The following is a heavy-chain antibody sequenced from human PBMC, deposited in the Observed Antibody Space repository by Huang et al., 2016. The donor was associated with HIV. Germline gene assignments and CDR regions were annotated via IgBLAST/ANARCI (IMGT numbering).Heavy chain of an antibody. CDR1: GGSFTGNY. D-gene: IGHD3-3*01. CDR3: ARQWTILEWLLGLDV. J-gene: IGHJ6*02. V-gene: IGHV4-34*02. CDR2: VNDSGAT. Sequence: QMQLQQRGAGLLKPSETLSFTCGVSGGSFTGNYLTWIRQAPGKGLEWIGEVNDSGATNSNPSLNCRVTISLDKSNRELSLNLRSVTAADTAVYYCARQWTILEWLLGLDVWGQGTTVIVSS.